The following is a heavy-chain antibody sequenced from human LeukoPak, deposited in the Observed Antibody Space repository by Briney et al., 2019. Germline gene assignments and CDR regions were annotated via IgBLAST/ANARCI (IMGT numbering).Heavy chain of an antibody. J-gene: IGHJ4*02. CDR3: ARQTTSMVSDY. Sequence: ASVKVSCKASGYTFTSYDINWVRQATGQGLEWMGIINPSGGSTSYAQKFQGRVTMTRDTSTSTVYMELSSLRSEDAAVYYCARQTTSMVSDYWGQGTLVTVSS. V-gene: IGHV1-46*01. CDR2: INPSGGST. D-gene: IGHD3-10*01. CDR1: GYTFTSYD.